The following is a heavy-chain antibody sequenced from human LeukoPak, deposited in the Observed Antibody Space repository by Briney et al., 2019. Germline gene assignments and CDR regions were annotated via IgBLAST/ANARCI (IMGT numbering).Heavy chain of an antibody. D-gene: IGHD3-22*01. CDR1: GGSFSGYY. V-gene: IGHV4-34*01. CDR2: INHSGST. Sequence: SETLSLTCAVYGGSFSGYYWSWIRQPPGKGLEWIGEINHSGSTNYNPSLKSRVTISVDTSKNQFSLKLSSVTAADTAAYYCAGVVVIPYDAFDIWGQGTMVTVSS. J-gene: IGHJ3*02. CDR3: AGVVVIPYDAFDI.